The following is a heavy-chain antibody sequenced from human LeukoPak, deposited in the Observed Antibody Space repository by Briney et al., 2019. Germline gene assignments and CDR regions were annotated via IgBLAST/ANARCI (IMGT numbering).Heavy chain of an antibody. J-gene: IGHJ4*02. CDR2: ISGSGGST. D-gene: IGHD3-22*01. Sequence: GGSLRLSCAVSGITLSNYGMSWVRQAPGKGLEWVAGISGSGGSTNYADSVKGRFTISRDNPKNTLFLQMKSLRAEDTAVYFCAKRGVAIRVILVGFHKEAYYFDSWGQGALVTVSS. V-gene: IGHV3-23*01. CDR1: GITLSNYG. CDR3: AKRGVAIRVILVGFHKEAYYFDS.